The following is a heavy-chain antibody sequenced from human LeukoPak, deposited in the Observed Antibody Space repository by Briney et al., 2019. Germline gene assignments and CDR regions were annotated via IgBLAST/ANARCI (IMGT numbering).Heavy chain of an antibody. CDR3: ARERRETEHCTNGVCLYSHAFDI. J-gene: IGHJ3*02. CDR1: GGSISSYY. V-gene: IGHV4-4*07. Sequence: PSETLSLTCTVSGGSISSYYWSWIRQPAGKGLEWIGRIYTSGSTNYNPSLKSRVTMSVDTSKNQFSLKLSSVTAADTAVYYCARERRETEHCTNGVCLYSHAFDIWGQGTMVTVSS. CDR2: IYTSGST. D-gene: IGHD2-8*01.